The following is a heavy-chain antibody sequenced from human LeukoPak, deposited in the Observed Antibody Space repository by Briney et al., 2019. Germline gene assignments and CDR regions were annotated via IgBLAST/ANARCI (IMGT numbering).Heavy chain of an antibody. J-gene: IGHJ3*02. CDR3: ALGLAARPTDAFDI. D-gene: IGHD6-6*01. CDR1: GGSFSGYY. Sequence: PSETLFFSCAVCGGSFSGYYWRWLRQPPGKGLGWIGEINHSGSTNYNPSLKSRVTISVDTSKNQFSLKLSSVTAADTAVKYCALGLAARPTDAFDIWGQGTIVTVSS. V-gene: IGHV4-34*01. CDR2: INHSGST.